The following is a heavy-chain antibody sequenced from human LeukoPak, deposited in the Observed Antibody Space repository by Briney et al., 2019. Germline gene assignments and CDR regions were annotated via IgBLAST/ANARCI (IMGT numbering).Heavy chain of an antibody. Sequence: GESLKISCKGSGYSFTTYWIGWVRQMPGKGLEWMGIIYPGDSDTRYSPSFQGQVTISADKSISTAYLQWSSLKASDTAMYYCARSSGGGYSYGYFDYWGQGTLVTVSS. J-gene: IGHJ4*02. CDR2: IYPGDSDT. CDR3: ARSSGGGYSYGYFDY. V-gene: IGHV5-51*01. CDR1: GYSFTTYW. D-gene: IGHD5-18*01.